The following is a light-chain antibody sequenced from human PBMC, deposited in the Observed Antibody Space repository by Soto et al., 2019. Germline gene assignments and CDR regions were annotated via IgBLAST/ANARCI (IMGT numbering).Light chain of an antibody. CDR3: QQYNNWPPV. J-gene: IGKJ4*01. CDR2: GAS. V-gene: IGKV3-15*01. CDR1: QSVSSN. Sequence: EIVMTQSPANLSVSPGERATLSCRASQSVSSNLAWYQQKFGQAPRLLIYGASTRATGIPARLSGSGSGTEFTLTISSLQSEDFAVYYCQQYNNWPPVFGGGTKVEIK.